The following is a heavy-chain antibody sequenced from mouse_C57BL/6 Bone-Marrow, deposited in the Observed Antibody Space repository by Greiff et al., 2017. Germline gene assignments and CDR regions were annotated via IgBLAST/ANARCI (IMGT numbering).Heavy chain of an antibody. CDR1: GFTFSDYG. CDR2: ISSGSSTI. D-gene: IGHD1-1*01. J-gene: IGHJ1*03. V-gene: IGHV5-17*01. CDR3: ATHYGSSNWYFDV. Sequence: EVKLMESGGGLVKPGGSLKLSCAASGFTFSDYGMHWVRQAPEKGLEWVAYISSGSSTIYYADTVKGRFTISRDNAKNTLFLQMTSLRSEDTAMYYCATHYGSSNWYFDVWGTGTTVTVSS.